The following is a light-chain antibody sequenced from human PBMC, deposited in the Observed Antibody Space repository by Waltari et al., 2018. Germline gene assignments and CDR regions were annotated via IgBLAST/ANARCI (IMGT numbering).Light chain of an antibody. CDR1: SLRSYY. J-gene: IGLJ1*01. Sequence: SSALTQDPAVSVALGQTGRITCQGDSLRSYYASWYQQKPGQAPVLVIYGKNNRPAGIPDRFSGSSSGNTASLTITGAQAEDEADYYCNARDSSGNHLNVFGTGTKVTVL. CDR3: NARDSSGNHLNV. CDR2: GKN. V-gene: IGLV3-19*01.